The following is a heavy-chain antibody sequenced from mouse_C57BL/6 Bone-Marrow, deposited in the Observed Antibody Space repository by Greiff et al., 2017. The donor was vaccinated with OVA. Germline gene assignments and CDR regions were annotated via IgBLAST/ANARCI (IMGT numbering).Heavy chain of an antibody. V-gene: IGHV1-55*01. CDR2: IYPGSGST. Sequence: QVQLQQPGAELVKPGASVKMSCKASGYTFTSYWITWVKQRPGQGLEWIGDIYPGSGSTNYNEKFKSKATLTVGTSSSTAYMQLSSLTSEDSAVYYCARTIYYYGSSHFDYWGQGTTLTVSS. D-gene: IGHD1-1*01. J-gene: IGHJ2*01. CDR3: ARTIYYYGSSHFDY. CDR1: GYTFTSYW.